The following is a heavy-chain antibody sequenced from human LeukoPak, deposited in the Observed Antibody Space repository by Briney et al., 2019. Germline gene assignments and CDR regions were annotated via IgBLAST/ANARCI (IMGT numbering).Heavy chain of an antibody. Sequence: GGSLRLSCAASGFTFSSYSMNWVRLAPGKGLEWVSSISSSSSYIYYADSVKGRFTISRDNAKNSLYLQMNSLRAEDTAVYYCARVIGGILDYWGQGTLVTVFS. CDR2: ISSSSSYI. V-gene: IGHV3-21*01. CDR1: GFTFSSYS. CDR3: ARVIGGILDY. D-gene: IGHD3-16*01. J-gene: IGHJ4*02.